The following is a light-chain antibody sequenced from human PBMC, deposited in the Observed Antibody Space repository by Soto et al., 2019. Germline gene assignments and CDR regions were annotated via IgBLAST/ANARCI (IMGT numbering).Light chain of an antibody. J-gene: IGKJ1*01. CDR1: QSVSSN. V-gene: IGKV3-15*01. CDR2: GTS. Sequence: EIVMTQSPATLSVSPGERATLSCRASQSVSSNLAWYQQKPGQAPRLLIYGTSTRATGVPARFSGSGSGTEFTLTISTLHSKVFAFYYCQQYNNWPGPCAQGTKVDIK. CDR3: QQYNNWPGP.